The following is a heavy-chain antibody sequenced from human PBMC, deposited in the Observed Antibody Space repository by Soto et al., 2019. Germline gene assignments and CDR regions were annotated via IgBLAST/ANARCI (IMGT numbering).Heavy chain of an antibody. Sequence: QVQLVQSGAEVKKPGASVKVSCKVSGYTLNEVAMHWVRQAPGKGLEWLGGFDPDEAETIYAQHFQGRVTMTENTSTDTVYMELSRLRSEDTALYFCTTYHGYYNCDHWGQGTLVTVSS. V-gene: IGHV1-24*01. CDR1: GYTLNEVA. D-gene: IGHD4-17*01. CDR2: FDPDEAET. J-gene: IGHJ5*02. CDR3: TTYHGYYNCDH.